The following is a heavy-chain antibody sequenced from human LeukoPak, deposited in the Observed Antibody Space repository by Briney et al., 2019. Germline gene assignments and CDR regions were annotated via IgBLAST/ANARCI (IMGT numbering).Heavy chain of an antibody. D-gene: IGHD5-18*01. V-gene: IGHV4-38-2*01. Sequence: PSETLSLTCAVSGYSISSGFYWGWIRQPPGKGLEWIATIYHSGNIYYNPSLKSRVTISVDTSMNHFSLKLSSVTAADTAVYYCARVWAKDTAKVSLDYWGQGTLVTVSS. CDR3: ARVWAKDTAKVSLDY. CDR2: IYHSGNI. J-gene: IGHJ4*02. CDR1: GYSISSGFY.